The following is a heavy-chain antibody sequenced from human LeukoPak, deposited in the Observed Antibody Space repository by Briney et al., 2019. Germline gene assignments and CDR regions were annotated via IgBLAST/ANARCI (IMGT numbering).Heavy chain of an antibody. CDR1: GGTFSSYA. V-gene: IGHV1-69*05. Sequence: SVKVSCKASGGTFSSYAISWVRQAPGQGLEWMGRIIPIFGTANYAQKFQGRVTITTDESTGTAYMELSSLRSEDTAVYYCASTDYGDYLYYFDYWGQGTLVTVSS. J-gene: IGHJ4*02. CDR2: IIPIFGTA. D-gene: IGHD4-17*01. CDR3: ASTDYGDYLYYFDY.